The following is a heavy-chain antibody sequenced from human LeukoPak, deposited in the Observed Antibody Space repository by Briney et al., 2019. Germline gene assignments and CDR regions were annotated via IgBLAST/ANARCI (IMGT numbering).Heavy chain of an antibody. D-gene: IGHD3-22*01. J-gene: IGHJ4*02. CDR3: AKDANYFDSGSYLIPFDF. CDR2: ISGNGVGT. Sequence: GGSLRLSCAASGFTFSRNAMIWVRQAPGKGLEWVASISGNGVGTYYADSVKGRFNISRDNSKNTLYLQMNSLRTEDTAVYHCAKDANYFDSGSYLIPFDFWGQGTLVTVSS. CDR1: GFTFSRNA. V-gene: IGHV3-23*01.